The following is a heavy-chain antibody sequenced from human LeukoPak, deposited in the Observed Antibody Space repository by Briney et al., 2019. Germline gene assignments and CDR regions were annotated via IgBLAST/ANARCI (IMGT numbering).Heavy chain of an antibody. J-gene: IGHJ5*02. CDR1: GFAFRNYG. D-gene: IGHD6-13*01. CDR3: ARDRSSRWLDT. V-gene: IGHV3-33*01. CDR2: LWYDESNK. Sequence: GGSLRLSWAASGFAFRNYGMHWVRQAPGKGLEWVAVLWYDESNKFYADSVMGRFTISRDNSKNTVYLQMNSLRAEDTALYYCARDRSSRWLDTWGQGTLVTVSS.